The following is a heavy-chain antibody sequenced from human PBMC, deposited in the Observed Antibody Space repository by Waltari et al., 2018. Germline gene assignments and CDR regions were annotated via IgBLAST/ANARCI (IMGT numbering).Heavy chain of an antibody. CDR1: GGTFSSYA. D-gene: IGHD2-2*01. Sequence: QVQLVQSGAEVKKPGSSVKVSCKASGGTFSSYAISWVRQAPGQGLEWMGWIVPIVVTSNCAQKFQGRVTNTTDEATSTAYMELSSLRSEDTTVYYWAVSLFAYCSSTSCYAFDYWGQGTLVTVSS. J-gene: IGHJ4*02. CDR2: IVPIVVTS. CDR3: AVSLFAYCSSTSCYAFDY. V-gene: IGHV1-69*05.